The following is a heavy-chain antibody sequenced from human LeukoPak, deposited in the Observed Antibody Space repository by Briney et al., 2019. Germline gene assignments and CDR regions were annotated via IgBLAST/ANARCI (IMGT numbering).Heavy chain of an antibody. CDR2: IYYSGST. D-gene: IGHD6-19*01. CDR1: GGSISSYY. J-gene: IGHJ4*02. V-gene: IGHV4-59*01. Sequence: SETLSLTCTVSGGSISSYYWSWIRQPPGKGLEWIGYIYYSGSTNYNPSLKSRVTISVDTSKNQFSLKLSSVTAADTAVYYCARGRIAVAGTDYFDYWGQGTLVSVSS. CDR3: ARGRIAVAGTDYFDY.